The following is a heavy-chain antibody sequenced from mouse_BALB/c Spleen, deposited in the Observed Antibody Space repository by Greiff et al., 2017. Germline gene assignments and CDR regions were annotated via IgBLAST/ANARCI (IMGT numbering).Heavy chain of an antibody. J-gene: IGHJ3*01. V-gene: IGHV3-6*02. Sequence: EVKLMESGPGLVKPSQSLSLTCSVTGYSFTSDYYWKWIRQFPGNQLEWMGYISYDGSNNYNPSLKNRISITHDTSKNQFFLKLNSVTTEDTATYCCARGGSYEGFAYWGQGNLVTVSA. D-gene: IGHD2-12*01. CDR3: ARGGSYEGFAY. CDR1: GYSFTSDYY. CDR2: ISYDGSN.